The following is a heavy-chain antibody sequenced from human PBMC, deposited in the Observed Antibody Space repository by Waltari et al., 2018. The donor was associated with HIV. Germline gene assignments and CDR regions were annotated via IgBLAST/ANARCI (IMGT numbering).Heavy chain of an antibody. D-gene: IGHD6-13*01. CDR1: GGSISSYY. Sequence: QVQLQESGPGLVKPSETLSLTCTVSGGSISSYYWSWIRQPPGKGLEWIGYIYYSGSTNYNPSLKSRVTISVDTSKNQFSLKLSSVTAADTAVYYCARLGPGKSGMDVWGQGTTVTVSS. CDR2: IYYSGST. J-gene: IGHJ6*02. V-gene: IGHV4-59*08. CDR3: ARLGPGKSGMDV.